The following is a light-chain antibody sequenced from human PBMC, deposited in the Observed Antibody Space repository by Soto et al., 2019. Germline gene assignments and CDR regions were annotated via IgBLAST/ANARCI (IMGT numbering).Light chain of an antibody. V-gene: IGLV2-14*03. J-gene: IGLJ1*01. CDR2: DVT. CDR3: SSYTSSSTYV. Sequence: QSALTQPASVSGSPGQLITISCTGTSSDVGGFNYVSWYQQHPGKAPKLMIYDVTNRPSGVSYRFSGSKSGNTASLTISGLQAEDEADYYCSSYTSSSTYVFGTGTKLTVL. CDR1: SSDVGGFNY.